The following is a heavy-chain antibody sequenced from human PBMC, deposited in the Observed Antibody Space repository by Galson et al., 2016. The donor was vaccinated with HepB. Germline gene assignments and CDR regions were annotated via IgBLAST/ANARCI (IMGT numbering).Heavy chain of an antibody. Sequence: SLRLSCAASGFTLSTYSINWVRQAPGKGLELVSSISGGSTYIYYADSVKGRLTISRDNAKNTLYLQTNRLRAEDTAVYYCARDGYVWGSYRPSRYYHYYMDVWGKGTTVTVSS. J-gene: IGHJ6*03. CDR1: GFTLSTYS. CDR3: ARDGYVWGSYRPSRYYHYYMDV. D-gene: IGHD3-16*02. CDR2: ISGGSTYI. V-gene: IGHV3-21*01.